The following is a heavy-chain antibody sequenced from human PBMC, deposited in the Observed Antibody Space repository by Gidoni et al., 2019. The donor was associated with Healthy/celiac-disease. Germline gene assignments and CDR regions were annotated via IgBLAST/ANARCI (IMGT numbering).Heavy chain of an antibody. Sequence: EVQLVESGGGLVKPGGSLRLSCAASGFTFSSYSMNWVRQAPGKGLAWVSSISSSSSYRYYADSVKGRFTISRDNAKNSLYLQMNSLRAEDTAVYYCARDKNRVVRGVRGYNWFDPWGQGTLVTVSS. CDR1: GFTFSSYS. V-gene: IGHV3-21*01. J-gene: IGHJ5*02. CDR2: ISSSSSYR. D-gene: IGHD3-10*01. CDR3: ARDKNRVVRGVRGYNWFDP.